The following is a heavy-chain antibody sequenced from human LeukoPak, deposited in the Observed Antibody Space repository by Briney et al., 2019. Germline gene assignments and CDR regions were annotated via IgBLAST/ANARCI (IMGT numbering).Heavy chain of an antibody. D-gene: IGHD1-26*01. CDR2: IYYSGNT. CDR3: ARQWPTAFDY. J-gene: IGHJ4*02. Sequence: SETLSLTCTVSGDSISTSNSYWGWIRQPPGKGLEWIGSIYYSGNTYYNASLKSRVTISVDTSKNQFSLKLTSVTAADTAVYYCARQWPTAFDYWGQGTLVTVSS. CDR1: GDSISTSNSY. V-gene: IGHV4-39*01.